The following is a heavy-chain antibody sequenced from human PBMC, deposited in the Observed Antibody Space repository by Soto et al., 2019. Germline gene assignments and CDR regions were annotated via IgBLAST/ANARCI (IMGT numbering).Heavy chain of an antibody. V-gene: IGHV3-23*01. CDR1: GFTFSSYA. Sequence: GGSLRLSCAASGFTFSSYAMSWVRQAPGKGLEWVSAISGSGGSTYYADSVKGRFTISRDNSKNTLYLQMNSLRAEDTAVYYCAKDGYYYDSSALGFWGQGTLVTVAS. D-gene: IGHD3-22*01. CDR3: AKDGYYYDSSALGF. CDR2: ISGSGGST. J-gene: IGHJ4*02.